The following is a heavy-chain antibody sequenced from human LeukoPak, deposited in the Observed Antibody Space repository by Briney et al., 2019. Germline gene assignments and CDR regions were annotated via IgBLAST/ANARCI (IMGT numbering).Heavy chain of an antibody. J-gene: IGHJ3*02. V-gene: IGHV3-23*01. CDR1: GLTFSTHA. CDR3: ARDSPAAGTWGAFDI. CDR2: IDSSGDYT. D-gene: IGHD6-13*01. Sequence: RRSLRVSCAPSGLTFSTHAMTWVRQAPGKGLEGVSSIDSSGDYTFYADSVKGRFTISRDNSKNTLYLQMNSLRAEDTAVYHCARDSPAAGTWGAFDIWGQGTMVTVSS.